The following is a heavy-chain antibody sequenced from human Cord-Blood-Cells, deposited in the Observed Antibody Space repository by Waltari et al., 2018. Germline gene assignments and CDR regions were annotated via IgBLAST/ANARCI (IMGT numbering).Heavy chain of an antibody. CDR3: ARDSSSSWYYYYYGMDV. CDR2: ISSSSSYI. D-gene: IGHD6-13*01. CDR1: GFTFISYS. J-gene: IGHJ6*02. V-gene: IGHV3-21*01. Sequence: EVQLVESGGGLVKPGGSLRLSCAASGFTFISYSMNWVRQAPGKGLEWVSSISSSSSYIYYADSVKGRFTISRDNAKNSLYLQMNSLRAEDTAVYYCARDSSSSWYYYYYGMDVWGQGTTVTVSS.